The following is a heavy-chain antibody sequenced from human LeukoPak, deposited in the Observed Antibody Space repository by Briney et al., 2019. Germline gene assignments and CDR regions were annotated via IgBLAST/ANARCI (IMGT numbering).Heavy chain of an antibody. CDR1: GGTFSSYA. D-gene: IGHD6-19*01. J-gene: IGHJ3*02. CDR2: IIPIFGTA. Sequence: SVKVSCKVSGGTFSSYAISWVRQAPGQGLGWMGGIIPIFGTAKYAQKLQGRVMITADESTTTAYMELSSLRSEDTAVYYCVRGPITVTQWGPTIDAFDIWGQGTMVTVSS. CDR3: VRGPITVTQWGPTIDAFDI. V-gene: IGHV1-69*13.